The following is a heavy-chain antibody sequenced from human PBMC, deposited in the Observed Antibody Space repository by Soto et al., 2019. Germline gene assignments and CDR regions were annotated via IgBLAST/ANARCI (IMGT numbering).Heavy chain of an antibody. CDR1: GFTFSSYS. D-gene: IGHD7-27*01. Sequence: GGSLRLSCAASGFTFSSYSMNWVRQAPWKGLEWVSSISSSSSYIYYADSVKGRFTISRDNAKNSLYLQMNSLRAEDTAVYYCARDNSGDSYYYYGMDVWGQGTTVTVSS. V-gene: IGHV3-21*01. J-gene: IGHJ6*02. CDR2: ISSSSSYI. CDR3: ARDNSGDSYYYYGMDV.